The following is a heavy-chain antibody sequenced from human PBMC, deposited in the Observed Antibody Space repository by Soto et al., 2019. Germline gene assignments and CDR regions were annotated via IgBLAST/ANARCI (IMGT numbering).Heavy chain of an antibody. V-gene: IGHV1-8*01. J-gene: IGHJ6*02. CDR1: GYTFTSYD. Sequence: ASVKVSCKASGYTFTSYDINWVRQATGQGLEWMGWMNPNSGNRGYAQTFQGRVTMTRNTSISTAYMELSSLRSEDTAVYYCAKVGAAAGTRRYHYYGMDVWGQGTTVTVS. D-gene: IGHD6-13*01. CDR3: AKVGAAAGTRRYHYYGMDV. CDR2: MNPNSGNR.